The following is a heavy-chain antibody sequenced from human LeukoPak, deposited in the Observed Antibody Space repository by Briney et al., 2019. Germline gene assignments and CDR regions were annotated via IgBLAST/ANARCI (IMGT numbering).Heavy chain of an antibody. J-gene: IGHJ6*02. V-gene: IGHV4-59*07. CDR1: GASIRGYY. Sequence: SDSLSLTCTVSGASIRGYYGSWIRQPPRKGLGWSGYIYYSGSTKYNPSLKSRVTISVDTSKNQFSLKLSSVTAADTAVYYCARVPYYDFWSGYYTNYYYYGMDVWGQGTTVTASS. CDR2: IYYSGST. D-gene: IGHD3-3*01. CDR3: ARVPYYDFWSGYYTNYYYYGMDV.